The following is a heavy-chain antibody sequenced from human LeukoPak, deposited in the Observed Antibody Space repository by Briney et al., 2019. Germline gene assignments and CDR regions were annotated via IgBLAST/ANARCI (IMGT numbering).Heavy chain of an antibody. D-gene: IGHD2-2*01. CDR3: ARDGLPAAIPSHYYYYGMDV. CDR2: IIPIFGTA. J-gene: IGHJ6*02. CDR1: GGTFSSYA. V-gene: IGHV1-69*13. Sequence: GASVKVSCKASGGTFSSYAISWVRQAPGQGLEWMGGIIPIFGTANYAQKFQGRVTITADESTSTAYMELSSLRSEDTAVYYCARDGLPAAIPSHYYYYGMDVWGQGTTVTVSS.